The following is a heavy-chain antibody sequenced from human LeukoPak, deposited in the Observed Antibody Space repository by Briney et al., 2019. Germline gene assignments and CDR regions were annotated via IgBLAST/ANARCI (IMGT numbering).Heavy chain of an antibody. V-gene: IGHV3-21*01. CDR1: GFTFSSYS. CDR3: AREVIAVAGTSWFDP. Sequence: PGGSLRLSCAASGFTFSSYSMNWVRQAPGKGREWVSSISCSSSYIYYADSVKGRFTISRDNAKNSLYLQMNSLRAEDTAVYYCAREVIAVAGTSWFDPWGQGTLVTVFS. D-gene: IGHD6-19*01. J-gene: IGHJ5*02. CDR2: ISCSSSYI.